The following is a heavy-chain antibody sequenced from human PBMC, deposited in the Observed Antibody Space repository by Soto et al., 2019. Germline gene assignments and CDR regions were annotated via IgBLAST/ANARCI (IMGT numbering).Heavy chain of an antibody. CDR3: AKNGLSNTPSAIDS. V-gene: IGHV3-23*01. Sequence: EVQLLESGGGLAQPGGSLRLSCAVSGLTFSSHGMSWVRQAPGKGLDWVSAISGNGRNTYYADSVKGRFTVSRDNSENTLFLQMNSLRAEDTAMYFCAKNGLSNTPSAIDSWGQGTPVTVS. J-gene: IGHJ4*02. D-gene: IGHD2-2*01. CDR2: ISGNGRNT. CDR1: GLTFSSHG.